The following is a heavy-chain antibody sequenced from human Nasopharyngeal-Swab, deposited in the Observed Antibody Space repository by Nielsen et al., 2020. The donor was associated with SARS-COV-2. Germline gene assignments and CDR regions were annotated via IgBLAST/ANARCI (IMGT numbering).Heavy chain of an antibody. D-gene: IGHD3-22*01. CDR2: INHSGST. CDR3: ARRTTRARITMIVVVTYWYFDL. J-gene: IGHJ2*01. V-gene: IGHV4-34*01. CDR1: GGSFSGYY. Sequence: SETLSLTCAVYGGSFSGYYWSWIRQPPGKGLGWIGEINHSGSTNYNPSLKSRVTISVDTSKNQFSLKLSSVTAADTAVYYCARRTTRARITMIVVVTYWYFDLWDRGTLVTVSS.